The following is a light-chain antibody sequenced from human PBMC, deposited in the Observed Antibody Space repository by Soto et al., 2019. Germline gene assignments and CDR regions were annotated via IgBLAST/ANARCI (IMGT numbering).Light chain of an antibody. CDR2: RNR. V-gene: IGLV1-40*01. Sequence: QAVVTQPPSVYGAPGQRVTISCTGSSSNIGADYGVHWYQHLPGTAPRLLMYRNRNRPSGVPDRFSGSKSGTSASLAITGLQAEDEADYYCQSYDSSLSAYVFGTGTKLTVL. CDR1: SSNIGADYG. CDR3: QSYDSSLSAYV. J-gene: IGLJ1*01.